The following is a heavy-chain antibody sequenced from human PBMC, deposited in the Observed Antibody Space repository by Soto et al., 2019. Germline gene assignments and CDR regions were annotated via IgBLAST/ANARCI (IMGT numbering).Heavy chain of an antibody. CDR3: TRESTSTLGIVGAIYGDH. V-gene: IGHV3-48*02. D-gene: IGHD1-26*01. Sequence: EVQLLESGGGWEQPGGSLRLSCAASGFSFSTYSMNWFRQAPGKGLEWVSYISSSSSTVYYADSVKGRFTISRDNGKNSLSLQMNSLRDEDPAVYYCTRESTSTLGIVGAIYGDHWGQGTLVTVSS. J-gene: IGHJ4*02. CDR1: GFSFSTYS. CDR2: ISSSSSTV.